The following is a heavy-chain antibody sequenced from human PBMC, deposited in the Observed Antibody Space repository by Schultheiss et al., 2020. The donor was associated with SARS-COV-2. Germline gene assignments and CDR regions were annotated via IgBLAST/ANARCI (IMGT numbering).Heavy chain of an antibody. V-gene: IGHV4-39*07. Sequence: SETLSLTCTVSGGSISSSSYYWGWIRQPPGKGLEWIGSIYHSGSTYYNPSLKSRVTISVDTSKNQFSLKLSSVTAADTAVYYCAVDSSGYLDAFDIWGQGTMVTVSS. CDR2: IYHSGST. J-gene: IGHJ3*02. CDR1: GGSISSSSYY. D-gene: IGHD3-22*01. CDR3: AVDSSGYLDAFDI.